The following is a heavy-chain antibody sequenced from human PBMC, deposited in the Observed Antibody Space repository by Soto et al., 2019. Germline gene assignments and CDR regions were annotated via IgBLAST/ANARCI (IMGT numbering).Heavy chain of an antibody. CDR2: ISTSGSYI. J-gene: IGHJ6*02. CDR3: ARDGDIYGSGTYYGNYYYYGMDV. V-gene: IGHV3-21*01. D-gene: IGHD3-10*01. Sequence: PGGSLRLSCAASGFTFSSYSINWVRQAPGKGLEWVSSISTSGSYIYYADSVKGRFTISRDSAKNPLFLQMKSLRAEDTAVYYCARDGDIYGSGTYYGNYYYYGMDVWGQGTTVTVS. CDR1: GFTFSSYS.